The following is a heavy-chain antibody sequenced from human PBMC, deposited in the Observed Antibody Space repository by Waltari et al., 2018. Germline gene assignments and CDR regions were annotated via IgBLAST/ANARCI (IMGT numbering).Heavy chain of an antibody. V-gene: IGHV4-34*01. D-gene: IGHD3-22*01. Sequence: QVQLQQWGAGLLKPSETLSLTCAVYGGSFSGYYWSWIRQPPGKGLEWIGEINHSGSTNYNPSLKSRGTRSVDTSKNQFSLKLSSVTAADTAVYYCAREDRYYDSSGYSSAFDYWGQGTLVTVSS. CDR2: INHSGST. J-gene: IGHJ4*02. CDR1: GGSFSGYY. CDR3: AREDRYYDSSGYSSAFDY.